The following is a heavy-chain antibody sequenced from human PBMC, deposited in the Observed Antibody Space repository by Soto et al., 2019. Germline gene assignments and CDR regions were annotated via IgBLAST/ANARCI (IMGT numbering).Heavy chain of an antibody. CDR1: GGSISSGGYY. CDR2: IYYSGST. Sequence: SETLSLTCTVSGGSISSGGYYWSWIRQHPGKGLEWIGYIYYSGSTYYNPSLKSRVTISVDTSKNQFSLKLSSVTAADTAVYYCARDSYDSSGYYDFGAFDIWGQGTMVTVSS. D-gene: IGHD3-22*01. J-gene: IGHJ3*02. V-gene: IGHV4-31*03. CDR3: ARDSYDSSGYYDFGAFDI.